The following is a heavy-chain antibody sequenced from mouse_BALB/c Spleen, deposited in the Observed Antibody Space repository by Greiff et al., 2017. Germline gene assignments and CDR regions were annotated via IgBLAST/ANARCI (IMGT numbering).Heavy chain of an antibody. CDR3: ARGYGYAWFAY. J-gene: IGHJ3*01. Sequence: VQLQQSGPELVKPGASVKIPCKASGYTFTDYNMDWVKQSHGKSLEWIGDINPNNGGTIYNQKFKGKATLTVDKSSSTAYMELRSLTSEDTAVYYCARGYGYAWFAYWGQGTLVTVSA. V-gene: IGHV1-18*01. CDR2: INPNNGGT. D-gene: IGHD2-2*01. CDR1: GYTFTDYN.